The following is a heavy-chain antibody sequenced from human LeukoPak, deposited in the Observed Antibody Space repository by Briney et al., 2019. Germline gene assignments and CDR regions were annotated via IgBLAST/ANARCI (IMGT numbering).Heavy chain of an antibody. D-gene: IGHD3-16*01. CDR3: ARDAFRGGPH. J-gene: IGHJ4*02. V-gene: IGHV4-39*02. Sequence: SETLSLTCTVSGGSISSSSYYWGWIRQPPGKGLEWIGSIYYSGSTYYNPSLKSRVTISVDTSKNQFSLKLSSVTAADTAVYYCARDAFRGGPHWGQGTLVTVSS. CDR2: IYYSGST. CDR1: GGSISSSSYY.